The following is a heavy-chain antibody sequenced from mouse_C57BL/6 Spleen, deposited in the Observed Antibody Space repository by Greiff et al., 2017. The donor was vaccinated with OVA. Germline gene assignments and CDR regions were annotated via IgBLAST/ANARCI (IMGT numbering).Heavy chain of an antibody. Sequence: EVQLQESGGGLVKPGGSLKLSCAASGFTFSDYGMHWVRQAPEKGLEWVAYISSGSSTIYYADTVKGRFTISRDNAKNTLFLQMTSLRSEDTAMYYCARGDYYGSSHYFDYWGQGTTLTVSS. J-gene: IGHJ2*01. CDR1: GFTFSDYG. D-gene: IGHD1-1*01. V-gene: IGHV5-17*01. CDR3: ARGDYYGSSHYFDY. CDR2: ISSGSSTI.